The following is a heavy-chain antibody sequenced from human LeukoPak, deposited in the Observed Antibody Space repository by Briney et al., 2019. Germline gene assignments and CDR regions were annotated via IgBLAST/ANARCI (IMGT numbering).Heavy chain of an antibody. D-gene: IGHD4-17*01. Sequence: GGSLRLSCAASGFTFSSYWMSWVRQAPGKGLEWVANIKQDGSEKYYVDSVKGRFTISRDNAKNSLYLQMNSLRAEDTAVYYCARDDYGDRAHLLDYYGMGVWGQGTTVTVSS. CDR1: GFTFSSYW. V-gene: IGHV3-7*01. CDR2: IKQDGSEK. J-gene: IGHJ6*02. CDR3: ARDDYGDRAHLLDYYGMGV.